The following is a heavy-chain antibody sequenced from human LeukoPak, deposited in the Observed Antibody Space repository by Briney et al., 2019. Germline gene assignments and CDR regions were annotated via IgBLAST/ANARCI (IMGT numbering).Heavy chain of an antibody. D-gene: IGHD3-22*01. J-gene: IGHJ4*02. V-gene: IGHV4-4*07. CDR2: TYTSGST. CDR1: GGSISNYY. CDR3: ARVMDYYDGSGYPPPAAADY. Sequence: SETLSLTCTVSGGSISNYYWTWIRRPAGKGLEWIGRTYTSGSTNYNPSLKSRVTISVDTSKNQFSLKLTSVTAADTAVYYCARVMDYYDGSGYPPPAAADYWGQGTLVTVSS.